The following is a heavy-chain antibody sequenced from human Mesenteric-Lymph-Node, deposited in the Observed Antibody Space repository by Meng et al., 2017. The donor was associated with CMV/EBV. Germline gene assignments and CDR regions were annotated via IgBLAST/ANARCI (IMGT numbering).Heavy chain of an antibody. D-gene: IGHD4-17*01. V-gene: IGHV3-30*02. J-gene: IGHJ3*02. Sequence: GGSLRLSCAASGFTFSSFTMHWVRQAPGKGLEWVAFIRYDGTAKYYADSVTGRFSISKDISKNTLYLQMNSLRPEDTSVYYCAKVAVFGDFEAFDIWGQGTMVTVSS. CDR3: AKVAVFGDFEAFDI. CDR1: GFTFSSFT. CDR2: IRYDGTAK.